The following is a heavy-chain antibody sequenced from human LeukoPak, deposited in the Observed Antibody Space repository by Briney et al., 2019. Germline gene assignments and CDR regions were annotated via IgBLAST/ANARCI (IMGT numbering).Heavy chain of an antibody. J-gene: IGHJ4*02. CDR1: GFTFIDYD. CDR2: IGIRGGT. Sequence: RGSLRLSCAASGFTFIDYDMHWVRQVIGKGLEWVSAIGIRGGTHYSGSVKGRFTISRENAESSLYLQMNSLRAEDTAVYYCARGGIQVSGIDEFDYWGQGTLVTVSS. D-gene: IGHD6-19*01. V-gene: IGHV3-13*01. CDR3: ARGGIQVSGIDEFDY.